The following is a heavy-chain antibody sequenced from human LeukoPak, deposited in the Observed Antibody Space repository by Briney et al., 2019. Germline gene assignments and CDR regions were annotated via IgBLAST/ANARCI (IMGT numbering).Heavy chain of an antibody. CDR1: GFTVSSNY. CDR2: IYSGGST. J-gene: IGHJ3*02. V-gene: IGHV3-53*04. CDR3: ARLKLDRGSGAFDI. D-gene: IGHD3-10*01. Sequence: GGPLRLSCAASGFTVSSNYMSWVRQAPGKGLEGVSVIYSGGSTYYADSVKGRFTFSRHNSKNTLYLQMNSLRTEDTAVYYCARLKLDRGSGAFDIWGQGTMVTVSS.